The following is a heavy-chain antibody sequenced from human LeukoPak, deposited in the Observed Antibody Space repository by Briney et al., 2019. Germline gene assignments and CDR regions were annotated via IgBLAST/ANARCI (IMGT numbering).Heavy chain of an antibody. CDR2: IIPILGIA. V-gene: IGHV1-69*02. J-gene: IGHJ4*02. CDR1: GGTFSSYT. Sequence: SVKVSCKASGGTFSSYTISWVRQAPGQGLEWMGRIIPILGIANYAQKFQGRVTITADKSTSTAYMELSSLRSEDTAVYYCARVEGPAAGYYFDYWGQGTLVTVSS. D-gene: IGHD6-25*01. CDR3: ARVEGPAAGYYFDY.